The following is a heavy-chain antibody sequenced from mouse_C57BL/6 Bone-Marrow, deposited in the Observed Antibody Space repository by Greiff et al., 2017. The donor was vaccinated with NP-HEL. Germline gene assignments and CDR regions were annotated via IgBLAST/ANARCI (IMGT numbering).Heavy chain of an antibody. Sequence: VQLQQSGAELVRPGASVTLSCKASGYTFTDYEMHWVKQTPVHGLEWIGAIDPETGGTAYNQKFKGKAILTADKSSSTAYMELRSLTSEDSAVYYCTRRNGSSYGAWFAYWGQGTLVTVSA. D-gene: IGHD1-1*01. J-gene: IGHJ3*01. V-gene: IGHV1-15*01. CDR1: GYTFTDYE. CDR3: TRRNGSSYGAWFAY. CDR2: IDPETGGT.